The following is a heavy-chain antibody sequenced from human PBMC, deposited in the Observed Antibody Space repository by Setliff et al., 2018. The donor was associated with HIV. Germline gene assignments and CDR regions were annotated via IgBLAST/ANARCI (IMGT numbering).Heavy chain of an antibody. V-gene: IGHV4-59*01. CDR3: ARAIGHYYDSSGYYLRTYFDH. CDR2: IYYSGST. J-gene: IGHJ4*02. CDR1: GGAISSYY. D-gene: IGHD3-22*01. Sequence: PSETLSLTCTVSGGAISSYYWSWIRQPPGKGLEWIGYIYYSGSTKHNPSLKSRVTISLDTSRNQFSLKLSSVTAADTAVYYCARAIGHYYDSSGYYLRTYFDHWGQGNLVTVSS.